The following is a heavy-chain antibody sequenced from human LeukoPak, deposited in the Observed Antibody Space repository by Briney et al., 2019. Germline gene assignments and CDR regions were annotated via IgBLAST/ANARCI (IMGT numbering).Heavy chain of an antibody. Sequence: ASVKVSCKASGYIFTSYDISWVRQAPGQGLEWMGWISAYNGNTNYAQKVQGRVTMTTDTSTSTAYMELRGLRSDDTAVYYCARDSPPNYSDSSGYYSDAFDIWGQGTMVTVSS. J-gene: IGHJ3*02. CDR3: ARDSPPNYSDSSGYYSDAFDI. CDR2: ISAYNGNT. V-gene: IGHV1-18*01. D-gene: IGHD3-22*01. CDR1: GYIFTSYD.